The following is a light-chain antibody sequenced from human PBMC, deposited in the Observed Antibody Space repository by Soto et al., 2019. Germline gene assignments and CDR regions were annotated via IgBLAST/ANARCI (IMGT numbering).Light chain of an antibody. J-gene: IGKJ5*01. CDR1: QSVSSH. V-gene: IGKV3-11*01. Sequence: EIVFRQSPATLSLSAGERATLSSRASQSVSSHLAWFQQRPGQAPRLLIYDASNRATGIPARFSGRGSGTDFTLTISSLEPEDFAVYYCQQRSSAITFGQGTRLEI. CDR2: DAS. CDR3: QQRSSAIT.